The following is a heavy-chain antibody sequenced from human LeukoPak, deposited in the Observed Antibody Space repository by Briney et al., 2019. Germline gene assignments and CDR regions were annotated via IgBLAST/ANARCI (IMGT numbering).Heavy chain of an antibody. V-gene: IGHV3-48*03. J-gene: IGHJ4*02. D-gene: IGHD5-24*01. CDR2: ISSSGSTI. CDR1: GFTFSSYA. Sequence: GGSLRLSCAASGFTFSSYAMSWVRQAPGKGLEWVSYISSSGSTIYYADSVKGRFTISRDNAKNSLYLQMNSLRAEDTAVYYCARHRRDGYNSQYFDYWGQGTLVTVSS. CDR3: ARHRRDGYNSQYFDY.